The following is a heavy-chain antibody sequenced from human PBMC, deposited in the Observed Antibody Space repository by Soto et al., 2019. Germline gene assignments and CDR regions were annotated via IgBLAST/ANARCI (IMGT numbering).Heavy chain of an antibody. J-gene: IGHJ6*02. V-gene: IGHV1-69*12. Sequence: QVQLVQSGAEVKKPGSSVKVSCKASGGTFSSYAISWVRQAPGQGLEWMGGIIPIFGTANYAQKFQGRVTITAGESTSTAYMERISLRSEDTAVYYCGGGAVRGVIRNGMDVWGQGTTVTVS. CDR3: GGGAVRGVIRNGMDV. CDR1: GGTFSSYA. D-gene: IGHD3-10*01. CDR2: IIPIFGTA.